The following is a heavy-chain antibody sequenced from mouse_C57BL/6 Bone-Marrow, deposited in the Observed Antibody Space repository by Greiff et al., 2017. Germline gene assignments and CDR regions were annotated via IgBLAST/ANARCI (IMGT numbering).Heavy chain of an antibody. Sequence: QVQLQQSGAELVKPGASVKLSCKASGYTFTEYTIHWVKQRSGQGLEWIGWFYPGSGSINYNEKFKDKATLTADKSSSTVYMELSRLTSEDSAVYFCARHVPYYDYDEYYFDYWGQGTTLTVSS. CDR2: FYPGSGSI. CDR1: GYTFTEYT. CDR3: ARHVPYYDYDEYYFDY. V-gene: IGHV1-62-2*01. J-gene: IGHJ2*01. D-gene: IGHD2-4*01.